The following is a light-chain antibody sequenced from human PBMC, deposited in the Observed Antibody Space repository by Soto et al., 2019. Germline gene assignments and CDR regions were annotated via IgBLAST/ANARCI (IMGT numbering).Light chain of an antibody. J-gene: IGKJ5*01. CDR3: QQYGSSLIT. CDR1: QSVSSSY. V-gene: IGKV3-20*01. CDR2: GAS. Sequence: ELVLTQSPGTLSLSPVERAPLSCRASQSVSSSYLAWYQQKPGQAPRLLIYGASSRATGIPDRFSGSGSGTDFTLTISRLEPEDFAVYYCQQYGSSLITFGQGTRLEIK.